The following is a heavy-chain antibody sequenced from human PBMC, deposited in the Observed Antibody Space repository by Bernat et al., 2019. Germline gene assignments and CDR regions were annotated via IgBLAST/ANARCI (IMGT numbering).Heavy chain of an antibody. D-gene: IGHD2-2*01. CDR1: GFTFSSYA. CDR2: ISGSGGST. V-gene: IGHV3-23*01. CDR3: AKEDIVVVPAAYRMRYYYYGMDV. Sequence: EVQLLESGGGLVQPGGSLRLSCAASGFTFSSYAMSWVRQAPGKGLEWVSAISGSGGSTYYADSVKGRFTISRDNSKNTLYLQMNSLRAEDTAVYYCAKEDIVVVPAAYRMRYYYYGMDVWGQGTTVTVSS. J-gene: IGHJ6*02.